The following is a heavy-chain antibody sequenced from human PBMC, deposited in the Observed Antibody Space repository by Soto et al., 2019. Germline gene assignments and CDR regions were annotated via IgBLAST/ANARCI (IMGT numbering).Heavy chain of an antibody. CDR2: INQSGSA. J-gene: IGHJ6*02. CDR1: GESFSGYY. D-gene: IGHD3-10*02. V-gene: IGHV4-34*02. CDR3: ARGTVYVPFLFPCLDV. Sequence: QVQLQQWGAGLLRPSETLSLTCAVSGESFSGYYWTWIRQPPGKGLEWIGEINQSGSADYNPSLKSRVTMSADTSKKHFSLKVTSVTAADTAKYYCARGTVYVPFLFPCLDVWGQGTTVIVSS.